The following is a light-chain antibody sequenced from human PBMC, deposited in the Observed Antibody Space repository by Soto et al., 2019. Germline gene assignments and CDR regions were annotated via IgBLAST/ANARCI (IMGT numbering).Light chain of an antibody. V-gene: IGLV2-14*01. J-gene: IGLJ1*01. Sequence: QSALTQPPSVSAAPGQKVTISCSGRSSNIGTNYVSWYQQHPGKAPKLMIYEVSNRPSGVSNRFSGSKSGNTASLTISGLQAEDEADYYCSSYTTSSTLYVFGTGTKLTVL. CDR1: SSNIGTNY. CDR3: SSYTTSSTLYV. CDR2: EVS.